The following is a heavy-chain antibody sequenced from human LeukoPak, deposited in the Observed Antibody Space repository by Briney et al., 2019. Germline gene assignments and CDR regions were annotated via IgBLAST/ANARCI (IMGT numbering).Heavy chain of an antibody. CDR3: AKVRAPGTYYVGDFDY. CDR1: GFTFSNYN. J-gene: IGHJ4*02. CDR2: ITSSGTYI. Sequence: PGGSLRLSCAASGFTFSNYNMNWVRQAPGKAMDWVSSITSSGTYIFYADSVKGRFTISSDNSKNTLYLQMNSLRAEDTAIYYCAKVRAPGTYYVGDFDYWGRGTLVTVSS. V-gene: IGHV3-21*04. D-gene: IGHD1-26*01.